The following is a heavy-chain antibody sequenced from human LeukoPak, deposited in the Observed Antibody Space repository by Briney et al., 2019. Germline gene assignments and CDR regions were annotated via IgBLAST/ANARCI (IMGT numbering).Heavy chain of an antibody. CDR3: ARDPRKNKKIAVAAPFDY. CDR2: IWYDGSNK. D-gene: IGHD6-19*01. J-gene: IGHJ4*02. Sequence: GGSLRLSCAASGFTFSSYGMHWVRQAPGKGLEWVAVIWYDGSNKYYADSVKGRSTISRDNSKNTLYLQMNSLRAEDTAVYYCARDPRKNKKIAVAAPFDYWGQGTLVTVSS. CDR1: GFTFSSYG. V-gene: IGHV3-33*01.